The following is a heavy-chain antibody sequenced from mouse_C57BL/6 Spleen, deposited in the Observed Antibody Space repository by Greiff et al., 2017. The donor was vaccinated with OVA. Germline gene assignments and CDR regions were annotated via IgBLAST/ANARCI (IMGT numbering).Heavy chain of an antibody. D-gene: IGHD1-1*01. CDR2: INYDGSST. CDR1: GFTFSDYY. V-gene: IGHV5-16*01. J-gene: IGHJ1*03. CDR3: ARAPFYCGSSYSYFDV. Sequence: EVQLVESEGGLVQPGSSMKLSCTASGFTFSDYYMAWVRQVPEKGLEWVANINYDGSSTYYLDSLKSRFIISRDNAKNILYLQMSSLKSEDTATYYCARAPFYCGSSYSYFDVWGTGTTVTVSS.